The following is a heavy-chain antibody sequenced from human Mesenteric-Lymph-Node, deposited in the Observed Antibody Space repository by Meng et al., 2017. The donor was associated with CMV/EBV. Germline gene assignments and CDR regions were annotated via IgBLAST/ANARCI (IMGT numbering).Heavy chain of an antibody. CDR2: IYYSGTT. J-gene: IGHJ5*02. Sequence: SETLSLTCTVSGGSIITTGDFWGWIRQPPGKGLEWIANIYYSGTTYYNPSLKSRVTLSVDTSKNKFSLKLTSVTAADTAVYYCARDKQVGYCSGTTCLTRGFDPWGQGSLVTVSS. CDR3: ARDKQVGYCSGTTCLTRGFDP. V-gene: IGHV4-39*07. D-gene: IGHD2-2*01. CDR1: GGSIITTGDF.